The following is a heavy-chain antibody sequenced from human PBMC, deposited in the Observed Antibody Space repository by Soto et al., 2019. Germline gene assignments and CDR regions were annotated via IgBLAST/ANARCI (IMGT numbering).Heavy chain of an antibody. CDR2: INHSGST. CDR3: ARGLHTAMGGDYFDY. D-gene: IGHD5-18*01. Sequence: QVQLQQWGAGLLKPSETLSLTCAVYGGSFSGYYWSWIRQPPGKGLEWIGEINHSGSTNYNPSLKSRVTISVDTSKNQFSLKLSSVTAADTAVYYCARGLHTAMGGDYFDYWGQGTLVTVSS. J-gene: IGHJ4*02. V-gene: IGHV4-34*01. CDR1: GGSFSGYY.